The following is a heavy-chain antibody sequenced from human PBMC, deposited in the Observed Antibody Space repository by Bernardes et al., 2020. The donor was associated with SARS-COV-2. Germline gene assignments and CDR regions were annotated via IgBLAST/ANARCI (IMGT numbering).Heavy chain of an antibody. CDR3: AIMMVGPTNYYYYYGMDV. Sequence: ASAKVSCKTSGYTLTAYDIIWVRQATGQGLEWMGWMSPNSGNTGYAQKFQGRVTMTRDTSISTAYMELTSLTSDDTAIYFCAIMMVGPTNYYYYYGMDVWGQGTTVTVSS. CDR1: GYTLTAYD. CDR2: MSPNSGNT. V-gene: IGHV1-8*01. D-gene: IGHD1-26*01. J-gene: IGHJ6*02.